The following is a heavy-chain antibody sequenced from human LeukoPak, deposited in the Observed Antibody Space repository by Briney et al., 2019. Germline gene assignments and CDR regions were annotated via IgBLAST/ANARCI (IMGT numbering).Heavy chain of an antibody. CDR1: GGSFSGYY. CDR2: INHSGST. J-gene: IGHJ3*02. D-gene: IGHD5-18*01. CDR3: ARGAPGLQLWFPLDAFDI. Sequence: SETLSLTCAVYGGSFSGYYWSWIRQPPGKGLEWIGEINHSGSTNYNPSLKSRVTISVDTSKNQFSLKLSSVTAADTAVYYCARGAPGLQLWFPLDAFDIWGQGTMVTVSS. V-gene: IGHV4-34*01.